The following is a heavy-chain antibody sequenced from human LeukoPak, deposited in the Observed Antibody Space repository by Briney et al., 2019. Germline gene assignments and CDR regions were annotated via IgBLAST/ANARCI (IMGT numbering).Heavy chain of an antibody. CDR1: GGSFSGYY. D-gene: IGHD2-2*01. CDR3: ARGLVVSYYYYMDV. Sequence: SETLSLTCAVYGGSFSGYYWSWIRQPPGKGLDGIGEINHSGSTNYNPSLKSRVTISVDTSKNQFSLKLSSVTAADTAVYYCARGLVVSYYYYMDVWGKGTTVTVSS. CDR2: INHSGST. V-gene: IGHV4-34*01. J-gene: IGHJ6*03.